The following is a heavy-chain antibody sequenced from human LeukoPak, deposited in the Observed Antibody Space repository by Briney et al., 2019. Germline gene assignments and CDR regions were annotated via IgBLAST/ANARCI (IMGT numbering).Heavy chain of an antibody. D-gene: IGHD6-19*01. V-gene: IGHV3-20*01. CDR3: AREAVPGAY. CDR2: INLNSGCT. Sequence: GGSMRLSWAASGFTFADYCMGWDRPAQGKGMEWVVGINLNSGCTGYAASVKARFPVYRDNAKNSLDLQMQSRIAEETAWYQCAREAVPGAYWRQG. J-gene: IGHJ4*02. CDR1: GFTFADYC.